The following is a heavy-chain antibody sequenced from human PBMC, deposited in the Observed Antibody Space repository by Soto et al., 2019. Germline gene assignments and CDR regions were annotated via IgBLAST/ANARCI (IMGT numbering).Heavy chain of an antibody. J-gene: IGHJ2*01. V-gene: IGHV4-31*03. D-gene: IGHD6-13*01. CDR1: GGSISSGGYY. CDR3: ARGTREILSIAAAGTIWYFDL. CDR2: IYYSGST. Sequence: SETLSLTCTVSGGSISSGGYYWIWIRQHPGKGLEWIGYIYYSGSTYYNPSLKSRVTISVDTSKNQFSLKLSSVTAADTAVYYCARGTREILSIAAAGTIWYFDLWGRGTLVTVSS.